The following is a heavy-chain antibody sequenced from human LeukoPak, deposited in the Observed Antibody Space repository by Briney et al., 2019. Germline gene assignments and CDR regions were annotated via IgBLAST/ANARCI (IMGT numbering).Heavy chain of an antibody. CDR1: GGSISSGGYY. CDR3: AREAAMVRGGADY. J-gene: IGHJ4*02. D-gene: IGHD3-10*01. Sequence: SQTLSLTCTVSGGSISSGGYYWAWIRQHPGKGLEWIGYIYYSGSAYYNPSLKSRVTISVDRSKNQFSLKLSSVTAADTAVYYCAREAAMVRGGADYWGQGTLVTVSS. V-gene: IGHV4-31*03. CDR2: IYYSGSA.